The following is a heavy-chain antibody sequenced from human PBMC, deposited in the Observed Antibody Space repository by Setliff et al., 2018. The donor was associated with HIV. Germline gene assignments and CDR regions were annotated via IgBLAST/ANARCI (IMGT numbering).Heavy chain of an antibody. CDR1: GGSFSGYY. CDR3: ARIPIGGVGATSY. D-gene: IGHD1-26*01. J-gene: IGHJ4*02. V-gene: IGHV4-34*01. Sequence: SETLSLTCAVYGGSFSGYYWSWIRQPPGKGLEWIGEIYHSGSTYYNPSLKSRVTISVDTSKNQFSLKLSSVTAADTAVYYCARIPIGGVGATSYWGQGTLVTVSS. CDR2: IYHSGST.